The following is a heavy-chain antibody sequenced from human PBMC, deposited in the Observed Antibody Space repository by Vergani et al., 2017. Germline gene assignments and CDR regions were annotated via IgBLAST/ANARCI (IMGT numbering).Heavy chain of an antibody. Sequence: EVQLVQSGAEVKKPGESLKISCKGSGHSSTTYWIAWVRQMPGKGLEWMGMIYLGDSDTRYNPSFQGQVTISADKSISTAFLQWDSLKASDTALYYCARHTTYTDSWGQGTLVTVSS. J-gene: IGHJ4*02. D-gene: IGHD1-1*01. CDR1: GHSSTTYW. CDR2: IYLGDSDT. V-gene: IGHV5-51*01. CDR3: ARHTTYTDS.